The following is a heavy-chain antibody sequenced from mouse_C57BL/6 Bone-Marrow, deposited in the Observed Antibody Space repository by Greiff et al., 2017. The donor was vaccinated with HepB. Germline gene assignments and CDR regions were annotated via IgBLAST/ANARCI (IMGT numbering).Heavy chain of an antibody. CDR3: AREGYNWDWFAY. CDR1: GYAFSSYW. D-gene: IGHD4-1*01. CDR2: IYPGDGDT. Sequence: VQLVESGAELVKPGASVKISCKASGYAFSSYWMNWVKQRPGKGLEWIGQIYPGDGDTNYNGKFKGKATLTADKSSSTAYMQLSSLTSEDSAVYFCAREGYNWDWFAYWGQGTLVTVSA. V-gene: IGHV1-80*01. J-gene: IGHJ3*01.